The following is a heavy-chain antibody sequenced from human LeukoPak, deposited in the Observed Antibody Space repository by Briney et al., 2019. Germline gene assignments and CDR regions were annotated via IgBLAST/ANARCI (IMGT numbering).Heavy chain of an antibody. CDR3: ATPTGSGSSWYFFDY. CDR1: GFTFSSYT. Sequence: GGYLRLYCAASGFTFSSYTMNWVRQAPGKGLEWVSSITSSSTYIYYADSVKGRFTISRDDSKNKLYLQMNSLRAEDTAVYYCATPTGSGSSWYFFDYWGQGTLVTVSS. V-gene: IGHV3-21*01. CDR2: ITSSSTYI. J-gene: IGHJ4*02. D-gene: IGHD6-13*01.